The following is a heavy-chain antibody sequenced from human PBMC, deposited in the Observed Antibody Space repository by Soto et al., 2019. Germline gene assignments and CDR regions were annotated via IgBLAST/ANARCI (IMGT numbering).Heavy chain of an antibody. V-gene: IGHV1-2*02. J-gene: IGHJ4*02. Sequence: ASVKVSCKASGYTFTGYYMHWVRQAPGQGLEWMGWINPNNGGTNYAQKFQGRVTMTRDTSISTAYMELSRLRSDDTAVYYCARGPAGYYYDSSGYYLDEYYFDYWGQGTLVTVSS. CDR2: INPNNGGT. CDR3: ARGPAGYYYDSSGYYLDEYYFDY. D-gene: IGHD3-22*01. CDR1: GYTFTGYY.